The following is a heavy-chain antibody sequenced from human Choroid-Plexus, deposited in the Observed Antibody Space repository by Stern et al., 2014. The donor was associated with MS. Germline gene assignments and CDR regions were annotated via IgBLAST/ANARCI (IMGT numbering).Heavy chain of an antibody. CDR2: ISYDGSK. Sequence: QVQLVESGGGVVQPGRPLRLSCAASGFSFSSFGMHWVRQAPGKGLAWVALISYDGSKDEADSVKGRFAISRDNSKNTLYLQMNSLRAEDTAVYYCAKDRQYLTFFFDFWGQGSLVTVSS. J-gene: IGHJ4*02. V-gene: IGHV3-30*18. CDR3: AKDRQYLTFFFDF. CDR1: GFSFSSFG. D-gene: IGHD2/OR15-2a*01.